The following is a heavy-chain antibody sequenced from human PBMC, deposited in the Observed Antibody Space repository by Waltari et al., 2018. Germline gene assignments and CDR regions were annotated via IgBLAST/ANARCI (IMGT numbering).Heavy chain of an antibody. CDR1: GFSFGSYA. CDR2: ISGSGHTT. CDR3: ARGEDDYLDLDHCDT. V-gene: IGHV3-23*01. Sequence: LESGGGLVQPGGSLRLSGEASGFSFGSYAMTWVRQIPGKGLDWVSTISGSGHTTHYADSVKGRFTISRDNSKSTLFLQMNSLSVDDSAVYFCARGEDDYLDLDHCDTWGQGTLVTVSS. J-gene: IGHJ5*02. D-gene: IGHD4-17*01.